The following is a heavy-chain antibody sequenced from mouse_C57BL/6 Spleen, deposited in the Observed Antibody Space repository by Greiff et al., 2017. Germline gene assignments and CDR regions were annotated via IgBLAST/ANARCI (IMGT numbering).Heavy chain of an antibody. Sequence: EVQVVESGPGMVKPSQSLSLTCTVTGYSITSGYDWHWIRHFPGNKLEWMGHISYSGSTNYNPSLKSRISITHDTSKNHFFLKLNSVTTEDTATYYCARGDYGWYFDVWGTGTTVTVSS. D-gene: IGHD1-1*02. CDR3: ARGDYGWYFDV. V-gene: IGHV3-1*01. CDR2: ISYSGST. J-gene: IGHJ1*03. CDR1: GYSITSGYD.